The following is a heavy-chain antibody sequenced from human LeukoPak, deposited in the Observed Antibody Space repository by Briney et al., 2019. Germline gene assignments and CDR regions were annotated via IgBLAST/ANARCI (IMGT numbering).Heavy chain of an antibody. D-gene: IGHD6-19*01. CDR1: GFTFSSYA. Sequence: PGGSLRLSCAASGFTFSSYAMSWVRQAPGKGLEWVSAISGSGGGTYYADSVKGRFTISRDNSKNTLYLQMNSLRAEDTAVYYCAKDSSGWYQYYFDYWGQGTLVTVSS. CDR2: ISGSGGGT. V-gene: IGHV3-23*01. J-gene: IGHJ4*02. CDR3: AKDSSGWYQYYFDY.